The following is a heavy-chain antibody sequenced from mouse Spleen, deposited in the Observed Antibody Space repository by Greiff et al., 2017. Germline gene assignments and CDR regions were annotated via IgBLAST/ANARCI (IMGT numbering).Heavy chain of an antibody. CDR3: ARPSYYYWYFDV. CDR1: GYSITSGYY. D-gene: IGHD2-10*01. V-gene: IGHV3-6*01. CDR2: ISYDGSN. J-gene: IGHJ1*01. Sequence: VQLKESGPGLVKPSQSLSLTCSVTGYSITSGYYWNWIRQFPGNKLEWMGYISYDGSNNYNPSLKNRISITRDTSKNQFFLKLNSVTTEDTATYYCARPSYYYWYFDVWGAGTTVTVSS.